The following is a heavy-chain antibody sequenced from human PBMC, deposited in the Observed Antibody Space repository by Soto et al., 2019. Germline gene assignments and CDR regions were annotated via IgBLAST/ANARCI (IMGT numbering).Heavy chain of an antibody. CDR3: AKDITTDYYDSSGYYSGPFDY. J-gene: IGHJ4*02. V-gene: IGHV3-23*01. Sequence: GGSLRLSCAASGFTFSSYAMSWVRQAPGKGLEWVSAISGSGGSTYYADSVKGRFTISRDNSKNTLYLQMNSLRAEDTAVYYCAKDITTDYYDSSGYYSGPFDYWGQGTLATVSS. D-gene: IGHD3-22*01. CDR2: ISGSGGST. CDR1: GFTFSSYA.